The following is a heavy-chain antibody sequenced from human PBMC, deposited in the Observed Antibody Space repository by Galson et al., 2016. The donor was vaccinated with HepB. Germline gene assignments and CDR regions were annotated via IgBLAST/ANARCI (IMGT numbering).Heavy chain of an antibody. CDR2: DSMDGRGK. Sequence: SLRLSCAASGFTFSNYGMHWVRQAPGKGLEWVAADSMDGRGKFYADSVKGRFTISRDNSNNMLFLQMSGLRADDTGVYYCAKRHEYCPAVGCSVDYWGQGTLVAVSS. CDR1: GFTFSNYG. J-gene: IGHJ4*02. CDR3: AKRHEYCPAVGCSVDY. D-gene: IGHD2/OR15-2a*01. V-gene: IGHV3-30*18.